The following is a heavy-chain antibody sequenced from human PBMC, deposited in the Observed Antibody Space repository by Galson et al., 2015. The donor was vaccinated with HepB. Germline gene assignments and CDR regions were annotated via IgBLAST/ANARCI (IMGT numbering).Heavy chain of an antibody. D-gene: IGHD5-24*01. Sequence: SVKVSCKASGYTFISYGISWVRQAPGQGLEWMGWISAYNGNTNYAQKFQGRVTLTTDTSTSTAYMELRSLRSDDTAVYYCARDISPVDGYNSYYFDYWGQGTLVTVPS. J-gene: IGHJ4*02. CDR3: ARDISPVDGYNSYYFDY. CDR1: GYTFISYG. CDR2: ISAYNGNT. V-gene: IGHV1-18*04.